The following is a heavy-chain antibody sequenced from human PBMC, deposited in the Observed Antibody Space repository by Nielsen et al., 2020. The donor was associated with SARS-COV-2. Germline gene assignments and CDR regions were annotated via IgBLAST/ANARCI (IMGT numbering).Heavy chain of an antibody. J-gene: IGHJ2*01. CDR3: ARQRGRGWYFDL. CDR1: GGSISTYY. Sequence: SETLSLTCTVSGGSISTYYWSWIRQSPGKGVEWIAQVSYSGRTDYNPSLSLERRVTIPVDTSKNQVSLQLSSVTAADTALYYCARQRGRGWYFDLWGRGTLVTVSS. CDR2: VSYSGRT. D-gene: IGHD3-16*01. V-gene: IGHV4-59*08.